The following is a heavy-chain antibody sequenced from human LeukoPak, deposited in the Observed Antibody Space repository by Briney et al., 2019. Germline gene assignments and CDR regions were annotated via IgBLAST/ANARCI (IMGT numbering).Heavy chain of an antibody. CDR2: ISSSGSTI. V-gene: IGHV3-48*03. CDR3: ARSHSSGWYISVGYFDY. D-gene: IGHD6-19*01. CDR1: GFTFSSYE. Sequence: GGSLRLSCAASGFTFSSYEMNWVRQAPGKGLEWVSYISSSGSTIYYADSVKGRFTISRDNAKNSLYLQMNSLRAEDTAVYYCARSHSSGWYISVGYFDYWGQGTLATVSS. J-gene: IGHJ4*02.